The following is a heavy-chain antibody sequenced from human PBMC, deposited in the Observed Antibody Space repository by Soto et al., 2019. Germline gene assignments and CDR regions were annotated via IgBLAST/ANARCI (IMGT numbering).Heavy chain of an antibody. CDR1: GGSFKSGSYS. D-gene: IGHD3-22*01. J-gene: IGHJ1*01. Sequence: SETLSLTCTVSGGSFKSGSYSWSWIRQPPGKGLEWIGYVYHTGRTSYNPSLKSRVSISVDTSKNQFSLKLSSVTAADTAVYYCAREWDYYDSSGFNAEYFQHWGQGTLVTAPQ. CDR3: AREWDYYDSSGFNAEYFQH. CDR2: VYHTGRT. V-gene: IGHV4-61*01.